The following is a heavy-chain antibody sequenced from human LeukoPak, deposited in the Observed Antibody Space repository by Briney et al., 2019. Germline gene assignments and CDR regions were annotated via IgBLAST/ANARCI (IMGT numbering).Heavy chain of an antibody. D-gene: IGHD6-19*01. Sequence: AGGSLRLSCAASGFTVNTNYMSWVRQAPGKGLEWVSVMYSAGTPNYADSVKGRFTISRDKSKNTLFLQMNSLRVEDTAVYYCARDQVAVAGAGYFDLWGRGTLVTVSS. CDR1: GFTVNTNY. CDR3: ARDQVAVAGAGYFDL. V-gene: IGHV3-66*01. J-gene: IGHJ2*01. CDR2: MYSAGTP.